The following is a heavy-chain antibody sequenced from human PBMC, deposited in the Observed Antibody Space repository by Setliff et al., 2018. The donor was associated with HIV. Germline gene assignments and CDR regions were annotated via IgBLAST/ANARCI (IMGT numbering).Heavy chain of an antibody. CDR3: ARSATNYNYYYYGMDV. Sequence: PWGSLRLSCAASGFTFSNYAMSWVRQAPGKGLEWVSAIYGSSGSTNYADSVKGRFTISRDNSKKTLFLQMNSLRAEDTGVYYCARSATNYNYYYYGMDVWGQGTTVTVSS. D-gene: IGHD4-4*01. J-gene: IGHJ6*02. V-gene: IGHV3-23*01. CDR1: GFTFSNYA. CDR2: IYGSSGST.